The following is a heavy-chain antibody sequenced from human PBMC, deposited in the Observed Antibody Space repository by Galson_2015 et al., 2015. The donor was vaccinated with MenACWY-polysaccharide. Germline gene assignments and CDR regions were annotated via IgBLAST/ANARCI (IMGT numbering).Heavy chain of an antibody. J-gene: IGHJ6*02. CDR3: AKWAGAIPFFYGVDV. D-gene: IGHD6-19*01. CDR1: AFTFNNYA. CDR2: ITGSGDST. V-gene: IGHV3-23*01. Sequence: SLRLSCAASAFTFNNYAVSWVRQAPGKGLEWVSTITGSGDSTYYADSVKGRFTISRDNSNDTLYLQMNSLRADDTAIYYCAKWAGAIPFFYGVDVWGQGTTVTVSS.